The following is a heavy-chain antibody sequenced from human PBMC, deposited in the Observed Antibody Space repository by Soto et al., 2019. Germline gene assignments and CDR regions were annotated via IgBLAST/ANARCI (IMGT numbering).Heavy chain of an antibody. CDR2: INPNNGGT. Sequence: GASVKVSCKASGYSFTGYYIFWVRQAPGQGLEWMGWINPNNGGTSYAQKFQGRVTMTRDTSISTVYMELSGLISDDTAIYYCARVQFWSDRWGQVTLVPVSS. V-gene: IGHV1-2*02. CDR3: ARVQFWSDR. CDR1: GYSFTGYY. J-gene: IGHJ4*02. D-gene: IGHD3-3*02.